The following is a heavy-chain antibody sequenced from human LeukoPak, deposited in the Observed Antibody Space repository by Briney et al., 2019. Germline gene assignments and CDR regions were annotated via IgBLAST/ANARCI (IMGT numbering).Heavy chain of an antibody. Sequence: SETLSLTCNVSGGSISSGDYYWSWIRQPPGKGLEWIGYIYYSGSTYYNPSLKSRVTISVDTSKNQFSLKLSSVTAADTAVYYCARGGRVVPAASFDPWGQGTLVTVSS. CDR1: GGSISSGDYY. V-gene: IGHV4-30-4*01. J-gene: IGHJ5*02. CDR3: ARGGRVVPAASFDP. D-gene: IGHD2-2*01. CDR2: IYYSGST.